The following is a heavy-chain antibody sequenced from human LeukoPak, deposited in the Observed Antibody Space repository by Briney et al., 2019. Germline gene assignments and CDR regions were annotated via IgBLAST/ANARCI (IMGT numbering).Heavy chain of an antibody. J-gene: IGHJ4*02. V-gene: IGHV1-69*13. Sequence: ASVKVSCKAPGGTFSSYAISWVRQAPGQGLEWMGGIIPIFGTANYAQKFQGRVTITADESTSTAYMELSSLRSEDTAVYYCATPHYDILTGYYPLDYWGQGTLVTVSS. D-gene: IGHD3-9*01. CDR2: IIPIFGTA. CDR1: GGTFSSYA. CDR3: ATPHYDILTGYYPLDY.